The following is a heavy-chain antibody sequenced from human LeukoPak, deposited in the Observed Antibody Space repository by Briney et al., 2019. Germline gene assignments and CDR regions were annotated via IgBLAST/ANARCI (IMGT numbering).Heavy chain of an antibody. CDR1: NGSVGSNF. J-gene: IGHJ4*02. D-gene: IGHD5-12*01. CDR2: IHTSGTT. Sequence: SETLSFTCTVSNGSVGSNFWTYMRQPAGQGLEWIGRIHTSGTTNYNPSLKSRVTMSVDTSKNQFSLELSSVTAADTAVYYCAREETTRSLRAFDCWGQGTLVTVSS. CDR3: AREETTRSLRAFDC. V-gene: IGHV4-4*07.